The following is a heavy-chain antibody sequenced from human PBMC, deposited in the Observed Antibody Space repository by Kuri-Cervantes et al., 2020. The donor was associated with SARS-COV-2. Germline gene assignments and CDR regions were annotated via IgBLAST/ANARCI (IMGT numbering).Heavy chain of an antibody. D-gene: IGHD2-21*01. Sequence: GDSLKIPWVAAASSFNHYSMNWVRQAPGKGLEWIAYITSFSGSIYYADSVKGRFTISRDNAERSLCLQMNDLRADDTAVYFCARDGRDYQDGGGCRIDSWGQGTLVTVSS. CDR3: ARDGRDYQDGGGCRIDS. CDR1: ASSFNHYS. V-gene: IGHV3-48*01. J-gene: IGHJ5*01. CDR2: ITSFSGSI.